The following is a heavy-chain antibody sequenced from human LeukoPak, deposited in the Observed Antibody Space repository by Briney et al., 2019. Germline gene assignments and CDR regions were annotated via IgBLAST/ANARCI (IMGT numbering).Heavy chain of an antibody. D-gene: IGHD4-17*01. Sequence: SVKVSCKASGGTFSSYAISWVRQAPGQGLEWMGRIIPILGIANYAQKFQGRATITADKSTSTAYVELSSLRSEDTAVYYCARVRWDGDYFPYYYYYYGMDVWGQGTTVTVSS. CDR1: GGTFSSYA. V-gene: IGHV1-69*04. CDR3: ARVRWDGDYFPYYYYYYGMDV. J-gene: IGHJ6*02. CDR2: IIPILGIA.